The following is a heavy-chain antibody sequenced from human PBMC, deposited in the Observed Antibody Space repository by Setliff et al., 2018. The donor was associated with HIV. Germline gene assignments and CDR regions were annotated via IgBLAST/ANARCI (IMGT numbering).Heavy chain of an antibody. D-gene: IGHD6-25*01. CDR1: GGSINSTSYY. J-gene: IGHJ4*02. Sequence: SETLSLTCTVSGGSINSTSYYWGWIRQPPGNGLEWIGSIYHTGSTNYNPSLKSRVTISVDTSKNQFSLNLSSVTAADTAVYYCARGLDSAKIHYWGQGTLVTVSS. V-gene: IGHV4-39*07. CDR2: IYHTGST. CDR3: ARGLDSAKIHY.